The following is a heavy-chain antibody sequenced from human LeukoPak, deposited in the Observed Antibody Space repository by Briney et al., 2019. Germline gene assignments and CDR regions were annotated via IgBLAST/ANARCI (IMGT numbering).Heavy chain of an antibody. J-gene: IGHJ4*02. CDR2: FSAYNGNT. V-gene: IGHV1-18*01. D-gene: IGHD2-2*01. CDR1: GYTFTSYG. CDR3: ARDYIVVVPAAPFDY. Sequence: GASVKVSCKASGYTFTSYGISWVRQAPGQGLEWMGWFSAYNGNTNYAQKLQGRVTMTTDTSTSTAYMELRSLRSDDTAVYYCARDYIVVVPAAPFDYWGQGTLVTVSS.